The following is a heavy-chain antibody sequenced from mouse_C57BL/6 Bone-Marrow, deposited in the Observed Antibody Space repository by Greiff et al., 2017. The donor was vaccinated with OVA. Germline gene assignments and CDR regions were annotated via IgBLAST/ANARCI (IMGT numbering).Heavy chain of an antibody. D-gene: IGHD2-5*01. V-gene: IGHV2-5*01. J-gene: IGHJ4*01. CDR2: IWRGGST. Sequence: QVQLKESGPGLVQPSQSLSITCTVSGFSLTSYGVHWVRQSPGKGLEWLGVIWRGGSTDYNAAFMSRLSITKDNSKSQVFFKMNSLQADDTAIYYCAKRAYYSKAYAMDYWGQGTSVTVSS. CDR3: AKRAYYSKAYAMDY. CDR1: GFSLTSYG.